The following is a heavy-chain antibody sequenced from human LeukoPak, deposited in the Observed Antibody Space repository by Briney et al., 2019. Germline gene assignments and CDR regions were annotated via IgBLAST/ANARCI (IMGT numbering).Heavy chain of an antibody. V-gene: IGHV1-69*04. CDR2: IIPILGIA. D-gene: IGHD2-2*01. CDR3: ARGPAARETGTFDY. Sequence: SVKVSCKASGGTFSSYAISWVRQAPGQGLEWMGRIIPILGIANYAQKFQGRVTITADKSTSTAYMELSSLRSEDTAVYYCARGPAARETGTFDYWGQGTLVTVSS. CDR1: GGTFSSYA. J-gene: IGHJ4*02.